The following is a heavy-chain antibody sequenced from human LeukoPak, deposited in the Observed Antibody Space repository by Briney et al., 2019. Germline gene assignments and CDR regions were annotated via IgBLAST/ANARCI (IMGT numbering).Heavy chain of an antibody. V-gene: IGHV6-1*01. D-gene: IGHD3-3*01. CDR3: ARGEGYDFWSGYYWGLYDYMDA. CDR2: TYYRSKWYN. J-gene: IGHJ6*03. Sequence: SQTLSLTCAISGDSVSSNSAAWNWIRQSPSRGLEWLGRTYYRSKWYNDYAVSVKSRITINPDTSKNQFSLQLNSVTPEDTAVYYCARGEGYDFWSGYYWGLYDYMDAWGKGTTVTVSS. CDR1: GDSVSSNSAA.